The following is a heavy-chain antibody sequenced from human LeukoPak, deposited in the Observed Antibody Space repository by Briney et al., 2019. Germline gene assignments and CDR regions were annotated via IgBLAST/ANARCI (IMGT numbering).Heavy chain of an antibody. CDR1: GYTFTSYY. D-gene: IGHD2-15*01. CDR3: ARGRDIVVVGAATETFGMDV. V-gene: IGHV1-46*01. J-gene: IGHJ6*04. Sequence: ASVKVSCKASGYTFTSYYMHWVRQAPGQGLEWMGIINPSGGSTSYAQKFQGRVTMTRDTSTSTVYMELSSLRSEDTAVYYCARGRDIVVVGAATETFGMDVWGKGTTVTVSS. CDR2: INPSGGST.